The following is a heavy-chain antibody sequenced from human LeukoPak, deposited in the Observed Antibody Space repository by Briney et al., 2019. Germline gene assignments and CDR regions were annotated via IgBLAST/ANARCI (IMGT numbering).Heavy chain of an antibody. CDR1: GYTLTELS. CDR3: ATEGIGWGSSGWEPFDY. J-gene: IGHJ4*02. Sequence: GASVKVSCKVSGYTLTELSMHWVRQAPGKGLEWMGGFDPEDGETIYAQKFQGRVTMTEDTSTDTAYMELSSLRSEDTAVYYCATEGIGWGSSGWEPFDYWGQGTLVTVSS. CDR2: FDPEDGET. V-gene: IGHV1-24*01. D-gene: IGHD6-19*01.